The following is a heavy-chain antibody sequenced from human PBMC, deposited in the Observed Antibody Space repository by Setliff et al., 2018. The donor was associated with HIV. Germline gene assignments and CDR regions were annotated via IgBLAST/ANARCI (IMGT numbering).Heavy chain of an antibody. CDR3: ARGERDYGQQDAFDI. J-gene: IGHJ3*02. CDR2: IYYGGST. Sequence: SETLSLTCTVSGGSISSGSYYWSWIRQPAGKGLEWIGRIYYGGSTDYNPSLKSRVTISVDTSKNQFSLKLSSVTAADTAVYYCARGERDYGQQDAFDIWGQGTMVTVS. CDR1: GGSISSGSYY. D-gene: IGHD4-17*01. V-gene: IGHV4-61*02.